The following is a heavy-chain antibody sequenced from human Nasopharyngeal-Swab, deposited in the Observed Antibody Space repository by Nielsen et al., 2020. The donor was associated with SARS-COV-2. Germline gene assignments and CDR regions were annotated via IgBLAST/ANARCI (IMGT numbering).Heavy chain of an antibody. J-gene: IGHJ4*02. CDR1: GYTFTSNV. CDR3: ARENQEYANIWIDY. CDR2: SSTKTGAP. D-gene: IGHD1-1*01. V-gene: IGHV7-4-1*02. Sequence: SVKVSYKASGYTFTSNVLNWVRQAPAQGPEYIGWSSTKTGAPTYAQAFTGRFVISLDTSVSTTYLQISSLKADDTAVYYCARENQEYANIWIDYWGQGTQVTVSS.